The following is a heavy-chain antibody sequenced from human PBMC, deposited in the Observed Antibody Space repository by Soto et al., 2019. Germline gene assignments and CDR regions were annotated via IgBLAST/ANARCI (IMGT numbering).Heavy chain of an antibody. D-gene: IGHD1-26*01. V-gene: IGHV1-69*01. J-gene: IGHJ6*02. CDR3: ARPSGSYEDNYYYGTDV. CDR2: IIPIFGTA. Sequence: QVQLVQSGAEVKKPGSSVKVSCKASGGTFSSYAISWVRQAPGQGLEWMGGIIPIFGTANYAQKFQGRVTLTADESSSTAYMELSSLRSEDTVVYYCARPSGSYEDNYYYGTDVWGQGPTVTVSS. CDR1: GGTFSSYA.